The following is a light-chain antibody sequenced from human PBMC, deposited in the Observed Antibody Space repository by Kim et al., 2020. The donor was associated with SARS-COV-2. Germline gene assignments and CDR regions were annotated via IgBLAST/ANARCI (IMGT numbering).Light chain of an antibody. CDR2: HTK. CDR3: ALYMGSGIWV. Sequence: QAVVTQEPSFSVSPGGTATLTCGLSSGSVSTSFYPSWYNQTPGQAPRTLIYHTKTRSSGVPDRFSGSILGNKAALTITGAQADDESDYYCALYMGSGIWVFGGGTQLTVL. V-gene: IGLV8-61*01. CDR1: SGSVSTSFY. J-gene: IGLJ3*02.